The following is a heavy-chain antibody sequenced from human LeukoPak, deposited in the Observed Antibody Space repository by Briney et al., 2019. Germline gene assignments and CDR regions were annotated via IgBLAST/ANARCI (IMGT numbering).Heavy chain of an antibody. CDR2: ITSSSTYI. D-gene: IGHD2-8*01. CDR3: ARGNNGPDY. J-gene: IGHJ4*02. V-gene: IGHV3-21*01. CDR1: GFTFSDYS. Sequence: GGSLRLSCVVSGFTFSDYSMYWVRQAPGKGLEWVSSITSSSTYIYYADSMKGRFTISRDNAKNSLYLQMNSLRAEDTAVYYCARGNNGPDYWGQGTLVTVSS.